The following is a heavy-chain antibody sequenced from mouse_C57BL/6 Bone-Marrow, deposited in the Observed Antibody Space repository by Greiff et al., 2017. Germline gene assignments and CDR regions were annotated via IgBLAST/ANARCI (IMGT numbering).Heavy chain of an antibody. V-gene: IGHV1-64*01. CDR1: GYTFTSYW. J-gene: IGHJ3*01. CDR3: ARSDYYGSRPFAY. D-gene: IGHD1-1*01. CDR2: IHPNSGST. Sequence: QVQLQQPGAELVKPGASVKLSCKASGYTFTSYWMHWVKQRPGQGLEWIGMIHPNSGSTNYNEKFKSKATLTVDKSSSTAYMQLSSLTSEDSAVYYCARSDYYGSRPFAYGGQGTLVTVSA.